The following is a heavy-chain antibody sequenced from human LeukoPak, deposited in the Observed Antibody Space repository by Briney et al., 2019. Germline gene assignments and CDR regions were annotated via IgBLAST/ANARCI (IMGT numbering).Heavy chain of an antibody. Sequence: ASVKVSCKASGYTFTSYYMHWVRQAPGQGLEWMGIIEPSGGSTTYAQKFQGRVTMTRDTSTSTRDTSTSTVYMELSSLRSEDTAMYYCAREGVYSNYFDYWGQGTLVTVSS. D-gene: IGHD4-11*01. CDR2: IEPSGGST. CDR1: GYTFTSYY. V-gene: IGHV1-46*01. J-gene: IGHJ4*02. CDR3: AREGVYSNYFDY.